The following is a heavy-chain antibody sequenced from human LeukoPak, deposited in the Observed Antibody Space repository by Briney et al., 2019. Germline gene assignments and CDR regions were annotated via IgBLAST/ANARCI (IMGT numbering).Heavy chain of an antibody. D-gene: IGHD3-22*01. CDR1: GFPFGTYW. V-gene: IGHV3-74*01. J-gene: IGHJ1*01. CDR3: ARVGYYDSSGYYAYLQH. CDR2: INSDGSSI. Sequence: GSLSLSCAASGFPFGTYWMHWVRQAPGKGLEWVSRINSDGSSISYADSVKGRFTISRDNAKNTLYLQMNSLRAEDTAVYYCARVGYYDSSGYYAYLQHWGQGTLVTVSS.